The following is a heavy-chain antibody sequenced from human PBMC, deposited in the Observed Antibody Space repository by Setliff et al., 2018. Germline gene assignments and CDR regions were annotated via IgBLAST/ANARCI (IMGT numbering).Heavy chain of an antibody. J-gene: IGHJ4*02. CDR1: GGTFRSDG. CDR2: IIPVFRTA. Sequence: SVKVSCKASGGTFRSDGFNWVRQAPGQGLEWMGRIIPVFRTADYAPILQGRVTISADESTTTAYMELSSLKSDDTAVYYCARDTRDKFDSSGYYLSFDSGGQGTLVTGSS. V-gene: IGHV1-69*13. CDR3: ARDTRDKFDSSGYYLSFDS. D-gene: IGHD3-22*01.